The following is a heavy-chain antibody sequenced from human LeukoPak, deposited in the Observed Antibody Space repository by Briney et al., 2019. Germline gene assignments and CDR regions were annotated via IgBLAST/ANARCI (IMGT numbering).Heavy chain of an antibody. CDR1: GFSFSDYR. CDR3: VKSSWGPEY. V-gene: IGHV3-7*01. Sequence: GGSLRLSCAASGFSFSDYRMHWVRQAPGKGLEWVANIKHDGSEKKYVDSVKGRLTISRDNAKNSMYLQMNSLRVEDTAVYYCVKSSWGPEYWGQGTLVHVSS. J-gene: IGHJ4*02. CDR2: IKHDGSEK. D-gene: IGHD7-27*01.